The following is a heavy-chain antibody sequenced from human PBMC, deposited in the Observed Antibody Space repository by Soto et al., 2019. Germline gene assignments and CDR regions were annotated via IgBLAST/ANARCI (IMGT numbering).Heavy chain of an antibody. V-gene: IGHV1-8*01. J-gene: IGHJ5*02. CDR3: ARMATFGSLNWFDP. CDR1: GYSFTNND. D-gene: IGHD3-16*01. Sequence: AAVKVSCKASGYSFTNNDASWVRQATGQGLEWMGWMNPGSGDTGYAQKFQGRVTMTRDISIATAYMELSSLRSDDTAIYYCARMATFGSLNWFDPWGHGTLVTVS. CDR2: MNPGSGDT.